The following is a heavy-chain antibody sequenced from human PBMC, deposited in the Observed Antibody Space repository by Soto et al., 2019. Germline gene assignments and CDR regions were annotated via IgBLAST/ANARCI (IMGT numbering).Heavy chain of an antibody. CDR2: VDPEDGDA. D-gene: IGHD3-16*01. CDR1: GYSFTDYY. J-gene: IGHJ4*01. V-gene: IGHV1-69-2*01. Sequence: EVQLEQSGAEVKKPGATVKISCKVSGYSFTDYYIHWVRQAPEKGLEWMGLVDPEDGDAVYAERFQGRVTIIADTSTDTAYMHLSSLTSEDTAFYYCAIGGRRLRLGGCDYWGQGTLVTVS. CDR3: AIGGRRLRLGGCDY.